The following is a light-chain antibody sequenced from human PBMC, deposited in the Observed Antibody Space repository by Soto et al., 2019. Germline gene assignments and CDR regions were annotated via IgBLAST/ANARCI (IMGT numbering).Light chain of an antibody. J-gene: IGKJ1*01. CDR3: QQCNNWPRT. V-gene: IGKV3-11*01. CDR2: DAS. Sequence: EIVLTQSPATLSLSAGGRATLSCRASQSVIRYLAWYQQRPGQAPRLLIYDASYRATGIPARFSGTGSGTEFTLTISSLQSEDFAFYYCQQCNNWPRTFGQGTKVDIK. CDR1: QSVIRY.